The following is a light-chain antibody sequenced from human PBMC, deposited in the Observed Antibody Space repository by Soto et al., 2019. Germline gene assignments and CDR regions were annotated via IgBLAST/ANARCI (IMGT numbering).Light chain of an antibody. CDR1: QSISFW. V-gene: IGKV1-5*01. Sequence: DIQMTQSPSTLSASVGDRVTITCRSSQSISFWLAWYQQKPGQAPKLLIYDASTLYSGVPSRFSGSRSGTEFTLTISSLQPDDFATYYCQQSYSTPPYTFGQGTKLDMK. CDR2: DAS. J-gene: IGKJ2*01. CDR3: QQSYSTPPYT.